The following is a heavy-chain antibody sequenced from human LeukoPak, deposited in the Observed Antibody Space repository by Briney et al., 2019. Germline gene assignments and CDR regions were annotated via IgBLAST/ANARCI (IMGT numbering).Heavy chain of an antibody. CDR1: GGSISSSSYY. V-gene: IGHV4-39*01. CDR3: ARMYRRAFDY. Sequence: SETLSLTXTVSGGSISSSSYYWGWIRQPPGKGLEWIGSIYYSGSTYYNSSVKSRVTISVDTSKNQFSLKLSSVTAADTAVYYCARMYRRAFDYWGQGTLVTVSS. J-gene: IGHJ4*02. D-gene: IGHD1-26*01. CDR2: IYYSGST.